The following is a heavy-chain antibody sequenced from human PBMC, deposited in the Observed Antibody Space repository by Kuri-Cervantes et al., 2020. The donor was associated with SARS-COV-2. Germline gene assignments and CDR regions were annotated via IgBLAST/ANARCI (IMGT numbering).Heavy chain of an antibody. Sequence: ESLKISCAASGFTFSSYAMSWVRQAPGKGLEWIGYIYYSGSTNYNPSLKSRVTISVDTSKNNFSLKLTSVTAADTAVYYCAREGSGWYRYFQHWGQGTLVTVSS. J-gene: IGHJ1*01. CDR2: IYYSGST. CDR3: AREGSGWYRYFQH. CDR1: GFTFSSYA. D-gene: IGHD6-19*01. V-gene: IGHV4-59*12.